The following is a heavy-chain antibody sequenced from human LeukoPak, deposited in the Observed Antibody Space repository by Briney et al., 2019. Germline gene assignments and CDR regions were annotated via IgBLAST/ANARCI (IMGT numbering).Heavy chain of an antibody. Sequence: PGGSLRLSCATSGFTFSSYWMHWVRQAPGKGLVWVSRINSDGSSTSYADSVKGRFTISRDNAKNTLYLQMNSLRPEDTAVYYCTTVTTFYYYGMDVWGQGTTVTVSS. CDR3: TTVTTFYYYGMDV. J-gene: IGHJ6*02. CDR2: INSDGSST. D-gene: IGHD4-17*01. CDR1: GFTFSSYW. V-gene: IGHV3-74*01.